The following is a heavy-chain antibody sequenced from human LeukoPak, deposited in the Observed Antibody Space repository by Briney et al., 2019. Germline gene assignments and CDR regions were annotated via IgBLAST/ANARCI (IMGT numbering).Heavy chain of an antibody. CDR3: AKALTLGSSSAFDP. V-gene: IGHV3-9*01. D-gene: IGHD6-13*01. CDR2: ISWSSGSI. CDR1: GFAFGDYA. J-gene: IGHJ5*02. Sequence: GGSLRLSCAASGFAFGDYAMHWVRQAPGKGLEWVSGISWSSGSICYADSVKGRFTISRDNANNSLYLQMNSLRAEDTAFYYCAKALTLGSSSAFDPWGQGTLVTVSS.